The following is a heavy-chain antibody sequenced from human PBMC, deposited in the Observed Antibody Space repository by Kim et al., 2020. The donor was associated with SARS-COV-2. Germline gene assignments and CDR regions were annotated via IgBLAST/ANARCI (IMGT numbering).Heavy chain of an antibody. CDR1: GFTFSTYA. Sequence: GGSLRLSCVASGFTFSTYAMSWVRQAPGQGLEWVSAICDRGAATYYADSVKGRFTISRDNSKNTLYLQMNSLRAEDTAEYYCAKDFRRGDGRIAGYDCWGQGTLVIVSS. CDR2: ICDRGAAT. D-gene: IGHD6-13*01. CDR3: AKDFRRGDGRIAGYDC. J-gene: IGHJ4*02. V-gene: IGHV3-23*01.